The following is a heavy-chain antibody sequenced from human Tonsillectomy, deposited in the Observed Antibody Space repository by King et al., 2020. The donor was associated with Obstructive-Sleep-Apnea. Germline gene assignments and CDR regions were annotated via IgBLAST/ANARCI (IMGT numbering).Heavy chain of an antibody. Sequence: VQLQQWGAGLLKPSETLSLTCAVYGGSFSGYYWSWIRQPPGKGLEWIGEINHSGSTNYNPSLKSRVTISVDTSKNQLSLKLSSVTAADTAVYYCARGRSSSSWYFDYWGQGTLVTVSS. D-gene: IGHD6-13*01. CDR3: ARGRSSSSWYFDY. CDR2: INHSGST. CDR1: GGSFSGYY. J-gene: IGHJ4*02. V-gene: IGHV4-34*01.